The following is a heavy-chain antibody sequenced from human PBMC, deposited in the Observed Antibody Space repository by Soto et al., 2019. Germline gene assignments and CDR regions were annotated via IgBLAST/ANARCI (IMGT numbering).Heavy chain of an antibody. CDR2: IWYDGSNK. Sequence: GGSLRLSCAASGFTFSSYGMHWVRQAPGKGLEWVAVIWYDGSNKYYADSVKGRFTISRDNSKNTLYLQMNSLRAEDTAVYYCARDPRPSITGTPFYYYYYMDVWGKGTTVTVSS. D-gene: IGHD1-20*01. V-gene: IGHV3-33*01. CDR3: ARDPRPSITGTPFYYYYYMDV. CDR1: GFTFSSYG. J-gene: IGHJ6*03.